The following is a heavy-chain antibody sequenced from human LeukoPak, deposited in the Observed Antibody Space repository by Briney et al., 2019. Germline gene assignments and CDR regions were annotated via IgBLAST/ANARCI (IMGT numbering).Heavy chain of an antibody. Sequence: GGSLRLSCAASGFTFSSYSMNWVRQAPGKGLEWVSSISSSSSYIYYADSVKGRFTISRDNAKNSLYLQMNSLRAEDTAVYYCARPLRYSSGWETTYDYWGQGTLVTVSS. CDR3: ARPLRYSSGWETTYDY. J-gene: IGHJ4*02. V-gene: IGHV3-21*01. CDR1: GFTFSSYS. CDR2: ISSSSSYI. D-gene: IGHD6-19*01.